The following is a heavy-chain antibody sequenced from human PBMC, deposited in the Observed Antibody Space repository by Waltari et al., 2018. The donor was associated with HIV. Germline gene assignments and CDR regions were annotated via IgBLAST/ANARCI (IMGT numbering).Heavy chain of an antibody. D-gene: IGHD6-19*01. Sequence: QLQLQESGPGLVKPSETLSLTCSVSGGSITDTASLWGWIRQPPGKGPTWIGSALYTGRLYLYRGQFFSRPSLRSRVSISVDTSNNQLSLRLTSVTAADTAVYHCVRAAADYRRGAGWFFAGYFDDWGQGTLVTVSS. CDR2: ALYTGRLYLYRGQF. V-gene: IGHV4-39*02. CDR3: VRAAADYRRGAGWFFAGYFDD. CDR1: GGSITDTASL. J-gene: IGHJ1*01.